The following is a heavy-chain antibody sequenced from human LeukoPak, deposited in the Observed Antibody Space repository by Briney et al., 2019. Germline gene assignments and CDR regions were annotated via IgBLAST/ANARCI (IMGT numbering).Heavy chain of an antibody. J-gene: IGHJ6*02. CDR2: INHSGST. CDR3: AIRTGDYAVVYYYYGMDV. D-gene: IGHD4-17*01. V-gene: IGHV4-34*01. Sequence: ASETLSLTCAVYGGSFSGYYWSWIRQPPGKGLEWIGEINHSGSTNYNPSPKSRVTISVDTSKNQFSLKLSSVTAADTAVYYCAIRTGDYAVVYYYYGMDVWGQGTTVTVSS. CDR1: GGSFSGYY.